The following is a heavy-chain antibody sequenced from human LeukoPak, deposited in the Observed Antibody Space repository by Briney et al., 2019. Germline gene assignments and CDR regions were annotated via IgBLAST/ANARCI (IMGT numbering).Heavy chain of an antibody. CDR1: GFTFSTYW. Sequence: RGSLRLSCAASGFTFSTYWMHWVRQAPGKGLVWVSRINPDGTTTSYADSVKGRFTISRDNAKDTVYLQMNSLYYCARVSIGWYSFDYWGQGTLVTVSS. CDR2: INPDGTTT. V-gene: IGHV3-74*01. J-gene: IGHJ4*02. CDR3: YSFDY. D-gene: IGHD6-19*01.